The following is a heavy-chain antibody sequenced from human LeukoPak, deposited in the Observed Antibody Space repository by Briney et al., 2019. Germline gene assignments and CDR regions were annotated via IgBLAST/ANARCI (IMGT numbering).Heavy chain of an antibody. CDR3: AKALSGSDYGMDV. Sequence: GGSLRLSYAASGFAFSNYVMSWVRRAPGKGLEWVSAISGSGGGTYYADSVKGRFTISRDNSKNTLHVQMHSLRGEDTAIYYCAKALSGSDYGMDVWGLGTTVTVSS. CDR1: GFAFSNYV. D-gene: IGHD6-25*01. J-gene: IGHJ6*02. CDR2: ISGSGGGT. V-gene: IGHV3-23*01.